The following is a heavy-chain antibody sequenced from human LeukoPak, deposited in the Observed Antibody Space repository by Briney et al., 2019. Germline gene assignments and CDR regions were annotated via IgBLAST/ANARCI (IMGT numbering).Heavy chain of an antibody. CDR3: ARQEAGPYYFDY. Sequence: GGSLRLSCAASGFTVSTNYMSWVRQAPGKGLEWVSVIYSGDTTYYADSVKGRFTISRDNSKNTLYLQMNSLRAEDTAVYYCARQEAGPYYFDYWGQGTLVTVSS. CDR1: GFTVSTNY. D-gene: IGHD6-19*01. V-gene: IGHV3-53*01. J-gene: IGHJ4*02. CDR2: IYSGDTT.